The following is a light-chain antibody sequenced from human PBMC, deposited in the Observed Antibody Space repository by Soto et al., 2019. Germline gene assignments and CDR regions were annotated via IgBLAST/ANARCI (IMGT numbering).Light chain of an antibody. CDR3: SSFAGGPYV. J-gene: IGLJ1*01. CDR2: HVS. CDR1: SNDIGGYNY. V-gene: IGLV2-11*01. Sequence: QSVLTQPRSVSGSPGQSVAISCTGTSNDIGGYNYVSWYQQHPGRAPKLVIYHVSKRPSGVPDRFSGSKSGNTASLTISGLQAEDEADYYCSSFAGGPYVFGTGTKVTVL.